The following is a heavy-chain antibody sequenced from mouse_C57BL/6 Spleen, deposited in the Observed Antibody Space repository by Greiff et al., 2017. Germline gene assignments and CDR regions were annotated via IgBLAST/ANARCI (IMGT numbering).Heavy chain of an antibody. V-gene: IGHV5-17*01. CDR3: ASGTGWYFDV. D-gene: IGHD1-1*02. Sequence: EVKLMESGGGLVKPGGSLKLSCAASGFTFSDYGMHWVRQAPEKGLEWVAYISSGSSSIYYADTVKGRFTISRDNAKNTLFLHMTSVRSEDTAMYYCASGTGWYFDVWGTGTTVTVSS. CDR1: GFTFSDYG. CDR2: ISSGSSSI. J-gene: IGHJ1*03.